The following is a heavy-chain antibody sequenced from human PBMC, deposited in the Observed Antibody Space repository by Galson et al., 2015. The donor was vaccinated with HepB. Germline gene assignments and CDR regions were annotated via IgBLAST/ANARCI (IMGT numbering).Heavy chain of an antibody. CDR1: GYTFTSYG. Sequence: SVKVSCKASGYTFTSYGISWVRQAPGQGLEWMGWISAYNGNTNHAQKLQDRVTMTTDTSTSTAYMELRSLTSDDAAVYYCARDYGDYGPGPFDYWGQGTLVTVSS. CDR2: ISAYNGNT. CDR3: ARDYGDYGPGPFDY. V-gene: IGHV1-18*04. J-gene: IGHJ4*02. D-gene: IGHD4-17*01.